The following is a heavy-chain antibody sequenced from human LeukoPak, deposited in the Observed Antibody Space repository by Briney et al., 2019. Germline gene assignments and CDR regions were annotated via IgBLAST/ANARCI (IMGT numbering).Heavy chain of an antibody. CDR3: ARDQDSGGWYWGFDP. Sequence: GGSLRLSCEASGFTFSTYAMMWVRQAPGKGLEWVSAMTVTGSGGATQYTDSVKGRFTISRDDSKNTLYLQMDSLRAEDTAVFYCARDQDSGGWYWGFDPWGQGTLVTVSS. D-gene: IGHD6-19*01. J-gene: IGHJ5*02. CDR1: GFTFSTYA. V-gene: IGHV3-23*01. CDR2: MTVTGSGGAT.